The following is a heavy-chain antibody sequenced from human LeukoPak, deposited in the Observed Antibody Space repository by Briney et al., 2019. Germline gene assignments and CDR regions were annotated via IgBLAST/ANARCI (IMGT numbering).Heavy chain of an antibody. Sequence: GGSLRLSCAASGFTFSSYSMNWVRQGPGKGLEWVSTISSSSSSIYYADSVKGRFTISRDNAKNSLYLQMNSLRAEDTAVYYCARDLDSGYGSGAFDIWGRGTMVTVSS. V-gene: IGHV3-21*01. J-gene: IGHJ3*02. CDR3: ARDLDSGYGSGAFDI. D-gene: IGHD5-12*01. CDR1: GFTFSSYS. CDR2: ISSSSSSI.